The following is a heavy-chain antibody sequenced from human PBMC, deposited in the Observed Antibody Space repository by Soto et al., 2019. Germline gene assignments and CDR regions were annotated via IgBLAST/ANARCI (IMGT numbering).Heavy chain of an antibody. CDR2: ISGSGGST. CDR1: GFTFSSYA. CDR3: AKDLPREGSSSWYRGNWFDP. Sequence: PGGSLRLSCAASGFTFSSYAMSWVRQAPGKGLEWVSAISGSGGSTYYADSVKGRFTISRDNSKNTLYLQMNSLRAEDTAVYYCAKDLPREGSSSWYRGNWFDPWGQGTLVTVSS. V-gene: IGHV3-23*01. J-gene: IGHJ5*02. D-gene: IGHD6-13*01.